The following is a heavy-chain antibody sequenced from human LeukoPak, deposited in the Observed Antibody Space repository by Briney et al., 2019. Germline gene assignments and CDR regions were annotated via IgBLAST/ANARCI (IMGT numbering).Heavy chain of an antibody. CDR1: GFTFSSYG. D-gene: IGHD3-22*01. V-gene: IGHV3-23*01. CDR3: AKDYSITMIVVVTFDY. Sequence: GGSLRLSCAASGFTFSSYGMSWVRQAPGKGLEWVSAISGSGGSTYYADSVKGRFTISRDNSKNTLYLQMNSLRAEDTAVYYCAKDYSITMIVVVTFDYWGQGTLVTVYS. CDR2: ISGSGGST. J-gene: IGHJ4*02.